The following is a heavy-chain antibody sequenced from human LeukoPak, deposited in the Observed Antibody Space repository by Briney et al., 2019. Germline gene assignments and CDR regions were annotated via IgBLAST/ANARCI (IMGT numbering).Heavy chain of an antibody. CDR2: IQYDGSAV. D-gene: IGHD2-2*01. CDR1: GLRLSVFA. V-gene: IGHV3-33*01. Sequence: GGSLSPLHAPYGLRLSVFAMQSVRQAPGKGLEWVAVIQYDGSAVSYAGPVKGRFTYSRDNSSDTVYLQMDGLRDEDTAVYYCARVWSRCTSPSCYDGGFDSWGHRTLVTVSS. CDR3: ARVWSRCTSPSCYDGGFDS. J-gene: IGHJ4*03.